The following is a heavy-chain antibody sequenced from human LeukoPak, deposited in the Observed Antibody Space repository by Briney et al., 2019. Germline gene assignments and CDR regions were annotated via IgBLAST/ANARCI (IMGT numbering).Heavy chain of an antibody. CDR2: MHYSGRT. Sequence: SETLSLTCTVSSGSISNYYGRWNRQPRGKGVEWIGYMHYSGRTNYTPSLNSRITMSVDTSKNQFSLKLSFVTAADTAVYYCATFYSFSAYYYYYMDVWGKGTTVTVSS. J-gene: IGHJ6*03. V-gene: IGHV4-59*01. CDR1: SGSISNYY. CDR3: ATFYSFSAYYYYYMDV. D-gene: IGHD6-13*01.